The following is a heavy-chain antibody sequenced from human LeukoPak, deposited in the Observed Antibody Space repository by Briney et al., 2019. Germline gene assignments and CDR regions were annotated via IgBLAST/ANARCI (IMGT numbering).Heavy chain of an antibody. CDR2: INSDASST. D-gene: IGHD3-22*01. CDR1: GFTFSSYW. CDR3: ARDPYYDSSGYYGY. V-gene: IGHV3-74*01. J-gene: IGHJ4*02. Sequence: GGSLRLSCAASGFTFSSYWMHWVRQAPGKGLVWVSRINSDASSTSYADSVKGRFTISRDNAKNTLYLQMNSLGAEDTAVYYCARDPYYDSSGYYGYWGQGTMVTVSS.